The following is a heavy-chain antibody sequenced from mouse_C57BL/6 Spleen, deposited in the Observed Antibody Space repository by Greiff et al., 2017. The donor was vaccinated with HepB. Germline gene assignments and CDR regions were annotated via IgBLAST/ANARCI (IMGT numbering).Heavy chain of an antibody. CDR1: GYTFTSYW. CDR3: TIENDSNDVPWLAY. D-gene: IGHD2-12*01. Sequence: VHVKQSGTVLARPGASVKMSCKTSGYTFTSYWMHWVNQRPGQGLEWIGAIYPGNSDTSYNQKFKGKAKLTAVTSASTAYMALSSLTNEDSAVYYCTIENDSNDVPWLAYWGQGTLVTVAA. V-gene: IGHV1-5*01. CDR2: IYPGNSDT. J-gene: IGHJ3*01.